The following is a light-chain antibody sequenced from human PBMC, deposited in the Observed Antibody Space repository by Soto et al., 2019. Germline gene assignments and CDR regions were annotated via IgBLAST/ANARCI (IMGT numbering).Light chain of an antibody. V-gene: IGKV1-5*03. CDR3: QQYNSYPWT. CDR1: QSISSW. J-gene: IGKJ1*01. CDR2: KAS. Sequence: DIQMTQSPSTLSASVGDRVTITCRASQSISSWLAWYQLKPGKAPKLLIYKASTLESGAPSRFSGSGSGTDFALTISGLQSDDLATYYCQQYNSYPWTFGHGTKVDIK.